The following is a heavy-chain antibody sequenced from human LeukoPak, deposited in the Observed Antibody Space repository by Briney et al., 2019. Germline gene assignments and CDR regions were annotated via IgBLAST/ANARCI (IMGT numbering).Heavy chain of an antibody. Sequence: GGSLRLSCAASGFTFSSYEMNRVRQAPGKGLEWVSYISSSGSTIYYADSVKGRFTISRDNAKNSLYLQMNSLRAEDTAVYYCARGWRPYYYGSGSYYDYWGQGTLVTVSS. V-gene: IGHV3-48*03. D-gene: IGHD3-10*01. CDR3: ARGWRPYYYGSGSYYDY. CDR2: ISSSGSTI. J-gene: IGHJ4*02. CDR1: GFTFSSYE.